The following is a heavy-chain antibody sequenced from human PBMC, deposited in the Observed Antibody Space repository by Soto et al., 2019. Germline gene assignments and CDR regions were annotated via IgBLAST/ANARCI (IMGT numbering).Heavy chain of an antibody. CDR1: GGSFSGSY. J-gene: IGHJ4*02. CDR3: GREFAPGSPNYDY. D-gene: IGHD3-10*01. CDR2: ISHSGST. Sequence: PSETLSLTCAVYGGSFSGSYWSWIRQPPGKGLEWVGEISHSGSTKYNPSLKSRVTISVDTSKNQFSLKLSSVTAADTAVYYCGREFAPGSPNYDYWGLGTLVTVSS. V-gene: IGHV4-34*01.